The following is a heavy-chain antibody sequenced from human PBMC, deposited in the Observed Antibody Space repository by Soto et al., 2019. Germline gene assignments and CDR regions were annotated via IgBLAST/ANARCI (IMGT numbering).Heavy chain of an antibody. D-gene: IGHD1-1*01. J-gene: IGHJ4*02. CDR3: TKGGIPRRYNIPKVDFDY. V-gene: IGHV3-23*01. Sequence: PGGSLRLSCAASGFIFSNYAMSWVRQAPGRGLEWVSAISGSGATTYYPDSVKGRFTISRDNSKNTLYLQMNNLRADDTAVYYCTKGGIPRRYNIPKVDFDYWGQVSLVTVSS. CDR1: GFIFSNYA. CDR2: ISGSGATT.